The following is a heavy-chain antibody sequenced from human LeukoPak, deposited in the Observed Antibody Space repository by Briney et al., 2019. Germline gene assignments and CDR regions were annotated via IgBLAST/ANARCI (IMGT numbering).Heavy chain of an antibody. CDR1: GGSISSYY. V-gene: IGHV4-59*01. Sequence: PSETLSLTCTVSGGSISSYYWSWIRQPPGKGLEWIGYIYYSGSTNYNPSLKSRVTISVDTSKNQFSLKLSSVTAADTAMYYCARYEQQLVLGYFDYWGQGTLVTVSS. J-gene: IGHJ4*02. CDR2: IYYSGST. D-gene: IGHD6-13*01. CDR3: ARYEQQLVLGYFDY.